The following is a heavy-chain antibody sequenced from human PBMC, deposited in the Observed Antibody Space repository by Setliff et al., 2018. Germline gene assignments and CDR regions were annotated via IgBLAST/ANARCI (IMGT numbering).Heavy chain of an antibody. D-gene: IGHD1-26*01. V-gene: IGHV4-34*01. CDR3: ARDNTILGATDY. J-gene: IGHJ4*02. CDR2: FDHSGTT. Sequence: SETLSLTCTVYGASFSNYYWGWVRQPPEERLEWIAEFDHSGTTKYDPSLMGRVTISVDTSKNHFSLNLTSVTAADTAVYFCARDNTILGATDYWGQGTLVTVSS. CDR1: GASFSNYY.